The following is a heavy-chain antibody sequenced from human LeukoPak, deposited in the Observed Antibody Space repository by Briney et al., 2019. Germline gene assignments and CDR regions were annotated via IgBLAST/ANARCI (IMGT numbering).Heavy chain of an antibody. CDR3: ARHVRNYDILTGYYAEGIDY. V-gene: IGHV4-59*08. D-gene: IGHD3-9*01. CDR1: GGSISSYY. J-gene: IGHJ4*02. CDR2: IYYSGST. Sequence: PSETLSLTCTVSGGSISSYYWSWTRQPPGKGLEWIGYIYYSGSTNYNPSLKSRVTISVDTSKNQFSLKLSSVTAADTAVYYCARHVRNYDILTGYYAEGIDYWGQGTLVTVSS.